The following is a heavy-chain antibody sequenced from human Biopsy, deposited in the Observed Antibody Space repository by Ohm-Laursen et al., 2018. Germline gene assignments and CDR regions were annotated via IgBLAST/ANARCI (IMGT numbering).Heavy chain of an antibody. CDR3: ARVAGGYAYYYGMDV. V-gene: IGHV4-38-2*01. D-gene: IGHD5-12*01. CDR2: IYYDGIT. CDR1: GYSVTNDYC. J-gene: IGHJ6*02. Sequence: SDTLSLTCAVSGYSVTNDYCWGWIRQPPGKGLEWIGNIYYDGITYYNPSLKSRVAVSVNKSKNKFSLRLTSVIAADTAVYYCARVAGGYAYYYGMDVWGQGTTVIVSS.